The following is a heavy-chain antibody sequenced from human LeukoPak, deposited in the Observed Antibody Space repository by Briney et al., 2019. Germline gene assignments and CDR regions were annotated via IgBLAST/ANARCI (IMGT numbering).Heavy chain of an antibody. Sequence: GGSLRLSCAASGFSVRSNYISWVRQPPGKGLEWVSAISGSGGSTYYADSVKGRFTISRDNSKNTLYLQMNSLRAEDTAVYYCAKADSSGKFRFFDLWGRGTLVTVSS. CDR1: GFSVRSNY. D-gene: IGHD6-19*01. V-gene: IGHV3-23*01. CDR2: ISGSGGST. J-gene: IGHJ2*01. CDR3: AKADSSGKFRFFDL.